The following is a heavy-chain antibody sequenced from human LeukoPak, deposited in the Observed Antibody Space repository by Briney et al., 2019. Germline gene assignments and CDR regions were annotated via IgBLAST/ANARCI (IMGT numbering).Heavy chain of an antibody. D-gene: IGHD6-13*01. CDR1: GFTFSDYY. Sequence: GGSLRLSCAASGFTFSDYYMSWIRQAPGKGLERVGRIKSKTGGGTRDYAAPVKGRFTISRDDSKNTLYLQMNSLKTEDTAVYHCTTDRSSSWSNEYYYYYMDVWGKGTTVTISS. J-gene: IGHJ6*03. CDR2: IKSKTGGGTR. CDR3: TTDRSSSWSNEYYYYYMDV. V-gene: IGHV3-15*01.